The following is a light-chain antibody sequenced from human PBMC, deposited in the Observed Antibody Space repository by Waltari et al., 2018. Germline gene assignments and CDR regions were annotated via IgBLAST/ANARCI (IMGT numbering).Light chain of an antibody. Sequence: DIQMTQSPSSLSASVGDRVTITCRASQAIRDSLAWYQQKPGKAPKLLLYGASRWDSGFPFRFSGSGSGTDFTLTITSLQPEDFATYYCQHYYNIPRTFGQGTKVEVK. CDR1: QAIRDS. V-gene: IGKV1-NL1*01. J-gene: IGKJ1*01. CDR3: QHYYNIPRT. CDR2: GAS.